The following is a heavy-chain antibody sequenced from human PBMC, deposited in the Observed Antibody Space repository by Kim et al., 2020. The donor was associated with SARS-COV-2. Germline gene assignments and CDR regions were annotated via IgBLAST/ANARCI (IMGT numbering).Heavy chain of an antibody. D-gene: IGHD3-10*02. J-gene: IGHJ4*02. CDR2: ST. CDR3: ARVFTYYFDY. Sequence: STCYNPSLKSRVTISVDRSKNPFSLKLCSVTAADTAVYYCARVFTYYFDYWGQGTLVTVSS. V-gene: IGHV4-30-2*01.